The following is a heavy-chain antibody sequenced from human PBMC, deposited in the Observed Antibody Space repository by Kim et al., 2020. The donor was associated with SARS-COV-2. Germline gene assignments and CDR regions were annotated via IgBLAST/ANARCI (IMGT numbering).Heavy chain of an antibody. D-gene: IGHD3-9*01. CDR1: GFTFDDYG. V-gene: IGHV3-20*04. CDR2: INWNGGST. J-gene: IGHJ4*02. CDR3: ARDALSPLDSYFDY. Sequence: GGSLRLSCAASGFTFDDYGMSWVRQAPGKGLEWVSGINWNGGSTGYADSVKGRFTISRDNAKNSLYLQMNSLRAEDTALYYCARDALSPLDSYFDYWGQGTLVTVSS.